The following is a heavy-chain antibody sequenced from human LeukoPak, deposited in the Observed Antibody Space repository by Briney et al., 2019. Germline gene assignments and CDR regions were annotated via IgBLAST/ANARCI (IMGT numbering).Heavy chain of an antibody. CDR2: ISGSGGST. CDR1: GFTFSSYA. Sequence: RGSLRLSCAASGFTFSSYAMSWVRQAPGKGLDWVSIISGSGGSTYYADSVKGRFTISRDNSKNTLYLQMNSLRAEDTAVYYCAKAHSGGWYYFDYWGQGTLVTVSS. J-gene: IGHJ4*02. CDR3: AKAHSGGWYYFDY. V-gene: IGHV3-23*01. D-gene: IGHD6-19*01.